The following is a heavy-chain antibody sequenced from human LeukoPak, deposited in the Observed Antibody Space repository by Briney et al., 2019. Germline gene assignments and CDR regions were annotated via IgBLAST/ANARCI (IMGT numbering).Heavy chain of an antibody. V-gene: IGHV1-8*02. D-gene: IGHD3-9*01. CDR3: ARDHDILAGAPAFDI. CDR1: GYTFTGYS. J-gene: IGHJ3*02. Sequence: ASVKVSCKASGYTFTGYSVHWVRQAPGQGLEWMGWMNPNSGNTGYAQKFQGRVTMTRNTSISTAYMELSSLRSEDTAVYYCARDHDILAGAPAFDIWGQGTMVTVSS. CDR2: MNPNSGNT.